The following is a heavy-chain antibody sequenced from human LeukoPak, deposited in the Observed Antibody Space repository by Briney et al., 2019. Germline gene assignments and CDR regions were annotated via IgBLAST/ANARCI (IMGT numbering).Heavy chain of an antibody. D-gene: IGHD1-26*01. Sequence: ASVKVSCKASGYTFTSYAMNWVRQAPGQGLEWMGWINTNTGNPMYAQGSTGRFVFSLDTSVSTAYLQISSLEADDTAVYYCARLSAHSGSHHDYWGQGTLVTVSS. J-gene: IGHJ4*02. CDR2: INTNTGNP. CDR1: GYTFTSYA. V-gene: IGHV7-4-1*02. CDR3: ARLSAHSGSHHDY.